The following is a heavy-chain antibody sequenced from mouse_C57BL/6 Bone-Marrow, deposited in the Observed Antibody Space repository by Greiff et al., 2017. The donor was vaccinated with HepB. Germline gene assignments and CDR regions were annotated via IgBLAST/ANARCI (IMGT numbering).Heavy chain of an antibody. J-gene: IGHJ1*03. CDR1: GFNIKDYY. V-gene: IGHV14-1*01. D-gene: IGHD1-1*01. Sequence: EVQLQQSGAELVRPGASVKLSCTASGFNIKDYYMHWVKQRPEQGLEWMGRIDPEDGDTEYAPKFQGKATMTADTSSNTAYMQLSILTSEDTAVYYCTTPLYYGSSLDVWGTGTTVTVSS. CDR2: IDPEDGDT. CDR3: TTPLYYGSSLDV.